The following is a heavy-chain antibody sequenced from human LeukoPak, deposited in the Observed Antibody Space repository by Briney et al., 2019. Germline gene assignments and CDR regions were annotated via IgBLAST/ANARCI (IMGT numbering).Heavy chain of an antibody. CDR1: GFTFDDYG. CDR2: INWNGGST. D-gene: IGHD5-18*01. V-gene: IGHV3-20*04. J-gene: IGHJ4*02. CDR3: ARATAMVTIAY. Sequence: GGSLRLSCAASGFTFDDYGMSWVRQAPGKGLEWVSGINWNGGSTGYADSVKGRFTISRDNSKNSLYLQMNSLRAEDTALYYCARATAMVTIAYWGQGTLVTVSS.